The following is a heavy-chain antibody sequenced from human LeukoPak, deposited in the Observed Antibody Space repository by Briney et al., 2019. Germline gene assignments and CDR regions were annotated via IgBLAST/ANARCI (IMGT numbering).Heavy chain of an antibody. J-gene: IGHJ3*02. V-gene: IGHV3-11*01. CDR2: IGGSGSIT. D-gene: IGHD1-7*01. CDR3: GRDFGLFGTKRSFDI. Sequence: TGGSLRPSCAASGFTFSDYYMGWIRQAPGKGLEWVSYIGGSGSITFYADSVKGRFTISRDNAKNSVYLQMNSLRAEDTAVYYCGRDFGLFGTKRSFDIWGQGTMVTVSS. CDR1: GFTFSDYY.